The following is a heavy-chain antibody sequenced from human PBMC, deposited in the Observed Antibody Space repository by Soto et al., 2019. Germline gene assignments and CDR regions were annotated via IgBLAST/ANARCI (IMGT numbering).Heavy chain of an antibody. D-gene: IGHD6-13*01. CDR1: GGSISSGGYY. CDR2: IYYSGST. CDR3: ARGGGIAAAGTTFDP. J-gene: IGHJ5*02. Sequence: SETLSLTCTVSGGSISSGGYYWSWIRQHPGKGLEWIGYIYYSGSTYYNPSLKSRVTISVDTSKNQFSLKLSSVTAADTAVYYCARGGGIAAAGTTFDPWGQGTQVTVSS. V-gene: IGHV4-31*03.